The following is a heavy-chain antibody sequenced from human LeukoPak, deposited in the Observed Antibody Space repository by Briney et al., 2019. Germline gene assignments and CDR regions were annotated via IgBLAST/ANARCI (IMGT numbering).Heavy chain of an antibody. CDR2: IRSSSTTI. D-gene: IGHD3-22*01. J-gene: IGHJ4*02. Sequence: PGGSLRLSYEASGFTFSNYSMNWVRQAPGKGLEWVSYIRSSSTTIYYADSVKGRFTISRDNAKNTLYLQMNSLRAADTAVYYCAKDPTHYRVWDDYDSTVLSYWGQGTLVTVSS. CDR3: AKDPTHYRVWDDYDSTVLSY. V-gene: IGHV3-48*01. CDR1: GFTFSNYS.